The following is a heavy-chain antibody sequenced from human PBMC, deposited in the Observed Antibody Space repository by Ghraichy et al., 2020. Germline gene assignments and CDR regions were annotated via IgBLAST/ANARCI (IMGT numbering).Heavy chain of an antibody. V-gene: IGHV4-39*01. CDR3: ARRNRRFDP. CDR2: LFYSGST. Sequence: SETLSLTCTVSGDSISSTSYHWAWIRQPPGKGLEWIGHLFYSGSTSSNPSLKSRVMVFVDTSKNQFSLRLSSVTAADTAVYYCARRNRRFDPWGQGALVTVSS. J-gene: IGHJ5*02. D-gene: IGHD2/OR15-2a*01. CDR1: GDSISSTSYH.